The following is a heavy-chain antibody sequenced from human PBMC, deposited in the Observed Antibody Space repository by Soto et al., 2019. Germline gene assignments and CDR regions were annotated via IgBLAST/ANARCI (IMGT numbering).Heavy chain of an antibody. CDR1: GGSISSYY. J-gene: IGHJ4*02. Sequence: SETLSLTCTVSGGSISSYYWSWIRQPPGKGLEWIGYIYYSGSTNYNPSLKSRVTISVDTSKNQFSLKLSSVTAADTAVYYCARSYCSSTSCYRTRKPLWYFDYWGQGTLVTVSS. D-gene: IGHD2-2*01. V-gene: IGHV4-59*13. CDR2: IYYSGST. CDR3: ARSYCSSTSCYRTRKPLWYFDY.